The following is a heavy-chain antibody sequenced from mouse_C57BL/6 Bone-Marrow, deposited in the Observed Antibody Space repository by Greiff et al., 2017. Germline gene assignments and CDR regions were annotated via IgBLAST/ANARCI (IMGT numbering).Heavy chain of an antibody. Sequence: QVQLKQPGAELVMPGASVKLSCKASGYTFTSYWMHWVKQRPGRGLEWIGRIDPNSGGTKYNEKFKSKATLTVDKPSSTAYMQLSSLTSEESAVXYWARSRSDSPYYFANWGQGTTLTVSS. D-gene: IGHD2-13*01. CDR3: ARSRSDSPYYFAN. J-gene: IGHJ2*01. V-gene: IGHV1-72*01. CDR1: GYTFTSYW. CDR2: IDPNSGGT.